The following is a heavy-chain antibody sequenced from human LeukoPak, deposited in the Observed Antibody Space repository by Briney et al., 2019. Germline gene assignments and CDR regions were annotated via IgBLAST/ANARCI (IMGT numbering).Heavy chain of an antibody. J-gene: IGHJ6*03. V-gene: IGHV4-34*01. Sequence: RASETLSLTCAFYGGSFSGFSWSWIRQPPGKGLEWIGEINHGGSSNYNVSLKSRVTISADMPRNHCSPKLSSVTAADTAVYYCAITHYDILTGYHKYMGVWGKGTTVTISS. D-gene: IGHD3-9*01. CDR1: GGSFSGFS. CDR2: INHGGSS. CDR3: AITHYDILTGYHKYMGV.